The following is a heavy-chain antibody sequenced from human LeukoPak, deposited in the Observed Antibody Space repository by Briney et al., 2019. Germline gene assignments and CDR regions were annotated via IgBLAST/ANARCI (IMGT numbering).Heavy chain of an antibody. CDR2: IKQDGSEK. CDR1: GFTFSSYW. CDR3: ARDKTRTIFGVVIIRGMGY. Sequence: GGSLRLSCAASGFTFSSYWMSWVRQAPGKGLEWVANIKQDGSEKYYVDSVKGRFTISRDNAKNSLYLQMNSLRAEDTAVYYCARDKTRTIFGVVIIRGMGYWGQGTLVTVSS. D-gene: IGHD3-3*01. V-gene: IGHV3-7*01. J-gene: IGHJ4*02.